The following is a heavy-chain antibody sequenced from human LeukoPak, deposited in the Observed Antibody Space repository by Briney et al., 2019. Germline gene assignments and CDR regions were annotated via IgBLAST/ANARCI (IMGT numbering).Heavy chain of an antibody. CDR2: IYYSGST. V-gene: IGHV4-59*01. J-gene: IGHJ4*02. Sequence: SETLSLTCTVSGGSISSYYWSWIRQPPGKGLEWIGYIYYSGSTGYNPSLKSRVTISVDTSKNQFSLKVTSVTAADTAVYYCARGYDSPSIMMGSYWGQGILVTVSS. D-gene: IGHD3-16*01. CDR1: GGSISSYY. CDR3: ARGYDSPSIMMGSY.